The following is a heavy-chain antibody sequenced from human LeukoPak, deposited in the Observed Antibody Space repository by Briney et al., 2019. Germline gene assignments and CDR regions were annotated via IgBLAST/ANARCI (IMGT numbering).Heavy chain of an antibody. V-gene: IGHV3-7*01. J-gene: IGHJ4*02. CDR1: GFTFRSYW. D-gene: IGHD3-22*01. CDR3: ARVQAGDSSGYYFFYFDY. Sequence: PGGSLRLSCAASGFTFRSYWMSWVRQAPGKGLEWVANINQGGSVKYYVDSVKGRFTISRDNAKNSLYLQMNSLRAEDTAVYYCARVQAGDSSGYYFFYFDYWGQGTLVTVSS. CDR2: INQGGSVK.